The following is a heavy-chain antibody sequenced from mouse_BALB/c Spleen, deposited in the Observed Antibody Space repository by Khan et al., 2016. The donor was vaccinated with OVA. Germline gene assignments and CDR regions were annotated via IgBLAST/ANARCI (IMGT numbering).Heavy chain of an antibody. CDR2: ISSGSNTT. CDR3: SRRHSSYAWLAY. Sequence: EVELVESGGGLVQPGGSRKLSCAASGFTFSSFGMHWVRQAPEKGLEWVAYISSGSNTTTYADTVKGRFTISRDNPKNTLYLHITSLRNEDTAIYYCSRRHSSYAWLAYWGQGTLVTVSA. D-gene: IGHD1-1*01. V-gene: IGHV5-17*02. CDR1: GFTFSSFG. J-gene: IGHJ3*01.